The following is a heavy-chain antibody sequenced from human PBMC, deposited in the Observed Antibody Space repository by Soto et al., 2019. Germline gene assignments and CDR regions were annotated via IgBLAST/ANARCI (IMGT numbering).Heavy chain of an antibody. J-gene: IGHJ5*02. CDR1: GGSISSGDYY. CDR2: IYYSGST. Sequence: QVQLQESGPGLVKPSQTLSLTCTVSGGSISSGDYYWSWIRQPPGKGLEWIGYIYYSGSTYYNPSLKSRVTISAATSKNQFSLKLSSVTPADTAVYYCARAWRNCRGGSCYSVDLDPWGQGTLVTVSS. D-gene: IGHD2-15*01. CDR3: ARAWRNCRGGSCYSVDLDP. V-gene: IGHV4-30-4*01.